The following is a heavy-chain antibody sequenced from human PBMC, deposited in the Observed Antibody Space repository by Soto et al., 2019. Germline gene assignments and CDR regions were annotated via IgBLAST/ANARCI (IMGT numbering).Heavy chain of an antibody. CDR1: GFTFSSYS. J-gene: IGHJ4*02. Sequence: EVQLVESGGGLVKPGGSLRLSCAASGFTFSSYSMNWVRQAPGKGLEWVSSISSSSSYIYYAYSVKGRFTISRDNAKNSLYLQMNSLRAEDTAVYYCARDVGSVDFWSGYPASGYFDYWGQGTLVTVSS. CDR3: ARDVGSVDFWSGYPASGYFDY. D-gene: IGHD3-3*01. V-gene: IGHV3-21*01. CDR2: ISSSSSYI.